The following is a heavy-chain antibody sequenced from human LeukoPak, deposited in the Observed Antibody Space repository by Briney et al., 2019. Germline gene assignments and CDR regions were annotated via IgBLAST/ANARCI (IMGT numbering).Heavy chain of an antibody. J-gene: IGHJ4*02. CDR2: INPSGSST. Sequence: GASVKDSCKASGYTFTGYYMHWVRQAPGQGLEWMGIINPSGSSTGYAQKFQGRVTMTRDTSTSTVYMELSSLRSEDTAVYYCARGPYRNTGYSSAPLDYWGQGTLVTVSS. CDR1: GYTFTGYY. D-gene: IGHD6-19*01. V-gene: IGHV1-46*01. CDR3: ARGPYRNTGYSSAPLDY.